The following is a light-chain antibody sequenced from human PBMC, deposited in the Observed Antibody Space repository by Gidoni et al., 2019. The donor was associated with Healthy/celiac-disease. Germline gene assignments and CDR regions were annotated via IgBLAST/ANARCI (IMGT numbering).Light chain of an antibody. CDR2: SNN. CDR3: AAWDDSLNGYV. CDR1: SSNIGSNT. V-gene: IGLV1-44*01. J-gene: IGLJ1*01. Sequence: QSVLTQPPSASGTPGQRVTISCSGSSSNIGSNTVNWYQQHPGTAPKLLIYSNNQRPSGVPDRFSGSKSGTSASLAISGLQSEDEADYYCAAWDDSLNGYVFGTGTKVXV.